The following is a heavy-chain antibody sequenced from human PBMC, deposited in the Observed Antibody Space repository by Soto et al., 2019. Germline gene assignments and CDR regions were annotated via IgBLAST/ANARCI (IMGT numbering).Heavy chain of an antibody. CDR1: GGSISSSNR. Sequence: SETLSLTCAVSGGSISSSNRWSRVRQPPGKWLEWIGEIYHSGSTNYNPSLKSRVTISGDKSKNQLSLKLSSVTAADTAVYYCARGGGSMGPHDYWGQGTMVTVSS. D-gene: IGHD1-26*01. J-gene: IGHJ4*02. CDR3: ARGGGSMGPHDY. CDR2: IYHSGST. V-gene: IGHV4-4*02.